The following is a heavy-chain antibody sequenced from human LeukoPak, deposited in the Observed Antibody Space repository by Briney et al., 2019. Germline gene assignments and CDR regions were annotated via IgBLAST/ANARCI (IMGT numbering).Heavy chain of an antibody. CDR3: ARDSPISGSYYGGLGY. CDR2: INPSGGST. Sequence: ASVKVSCKASGYTFTSYYMHWVRQAPGQGLEWKGIINPSGGSTSYAQKFQGRVTMTRDTSTSTVYMELSSLRSEDTAVYYCARDSPISGSYYGGLGYWGQGTLVTVSS. J-gene: IGHJ4*02. V-gene: IGHV1-46*01. D-gene: IGHD1-26*01. CDR1: GYTFTSYY.